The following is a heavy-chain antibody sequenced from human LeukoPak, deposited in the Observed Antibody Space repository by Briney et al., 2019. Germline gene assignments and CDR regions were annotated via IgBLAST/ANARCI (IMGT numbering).Heavy chain of an antibody. CDR1: GFTFRNYA. CDR2: ISGSTGSI. J-gene: IGHJ5*02. Sequence: QPGGSLGLSCVVSGFTFRNYAMSWVRQAPGKGLEWVAAISGSTGSIYYADSVKGRFTVSRDNSKNTLSLQMNSLRTEDTAIYYCARSAEGRGKWFDPWGQGTLVTVSS. D-gene: IGHD3-16*01. CDR3: ARSAEGRGKWFDP. V-gene: IGHV3-23*01.